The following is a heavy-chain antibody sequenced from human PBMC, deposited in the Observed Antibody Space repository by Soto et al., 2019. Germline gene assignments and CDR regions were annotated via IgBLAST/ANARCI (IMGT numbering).Heavy chain of an antibody. CDR1: GFTFGDYA. CDR3: TSAFYYYYGMDV. CDR2: IRSKAYGGTT. V-gene: IGHV3-49*04. J-gene: IGHJ6*02. Sequence: GGSLRLSCTASGFTFGDYAMSWVRQAPGKGLEWVGFIRSKAYGGTTEYAASVKGRFTISRDDSKSIAYLQMNSLKTEDTAVYYCTSAFYYYYGMDVWGQGTTVTVSS.